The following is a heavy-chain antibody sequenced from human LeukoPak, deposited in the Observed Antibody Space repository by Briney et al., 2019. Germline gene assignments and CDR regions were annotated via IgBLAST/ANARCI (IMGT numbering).Heavy chain of an antibody. D-gene: IGHD2-8*01. J-gene: IGHJ4*02. V-gene: IGHV4-59*01. CDR1: GGSISSYY. CDR3: ARDRSDPAIQGYNGVCDY. CDR2: IYYSGST. Sequence: SETLSLTCTVSGGSISSYYWSWIRQPPGKGLEWIGYIYYSGSTNYNPSLKSRVTISVDTSKNQFSLKLSSVTAADTAVYYCARDRSDPAIQGYNGVCDYWGQGTLVTVSS.